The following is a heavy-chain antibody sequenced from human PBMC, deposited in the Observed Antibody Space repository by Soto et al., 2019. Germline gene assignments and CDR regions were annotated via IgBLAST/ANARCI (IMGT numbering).Heavy chain of an antibody. V-gene: IGHV3-21*06. J-gene: IGHJ4*02. Sequence: LRLSCAASGFTFTRYSMNWVRQSPGKGLECVSSISSTTNYIYYGDSMKGRFTISRDNAKNSLYLEMNSLRAEDTAVYYCARESEDLTSSFDYWGQGTLVTVSS. CDR3: ARESEDLTSSFDY. CDR2: ISSTTNYI. CDR1: GFTFTRYS.